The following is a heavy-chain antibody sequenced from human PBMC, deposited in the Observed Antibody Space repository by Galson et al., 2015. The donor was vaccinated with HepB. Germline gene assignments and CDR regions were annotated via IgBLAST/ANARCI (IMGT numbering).Heavy chain of an antibody. CDR3: ARTGYCSNTRCNSLAFDI. CDR2: IYPGDSER. Sequence: QSGAEVKKLGESLKISCKSSGYNFTSFWIGWVRQMPGKGLEWMGIIYPGDSERRNSPSFQGQVTISAEKSISTAYLQWSSLKASDTAMYYCARTGYCSNTRCNSLAFDIWGQGTMVTVSS. D-gene: IGHD2-2*01. J-gene: IGHJ3*02. CDR1: GYNFTSFW. V-gene: IGHV5-51*03.